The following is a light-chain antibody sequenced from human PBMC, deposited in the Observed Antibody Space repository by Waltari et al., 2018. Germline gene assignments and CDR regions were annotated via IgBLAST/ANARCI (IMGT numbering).Light chain of an antibody. V-gene: IGKV1-5*03. Sequence: DIQMTQSHSTLSASVGDRVTITCRASQSINSWLAWYQQKPGKAPKLLIYKASTLQSGVPSRFSGSGSGTEFTLTISSLQPDDFATYYCQQYNSHSQTFGRGTKLEIK. CDR1: QSINSW. J-gene: IGKJ2*01. CDR3: QQYNSHSQT. CDR2: KAS.